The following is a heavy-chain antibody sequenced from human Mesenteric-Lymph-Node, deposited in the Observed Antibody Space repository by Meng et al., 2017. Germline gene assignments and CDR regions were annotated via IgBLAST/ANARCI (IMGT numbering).Heavy chain of an antibody. CDR3: ARGSIGAYYYESSGSFDY. D-gene: IGHD3-22*01. J-gene: IGHJ4*02. V-gene: IGHV1-69*13. CDR1: GGTFSTYA. CDR2: IIPIFGTA. Sequence: SVKVSCKASGGTFSTYAITWVRQAPGEGLEWMGGIIPIFGTANYAQKFQGRVTITADESTSTAYMELSSLRSEDTAVYYCARGSIGAYYYESSGSFDYWGQGTLVTVSS.